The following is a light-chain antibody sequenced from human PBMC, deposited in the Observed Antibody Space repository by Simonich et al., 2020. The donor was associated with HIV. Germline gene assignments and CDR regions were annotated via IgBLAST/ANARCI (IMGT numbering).Light chain of an antibody. V-gene: IGLV3-10*01. J-gene: IGLJ3*02. CDR2: EDT. CDR1: ALPKKY. CDR3: YSTDSSGNHKGV. Sequence: SNELTQPPSVSVSPGQTARITCSGDALPKKYAYWYQQKSGQAPVLVISEDTKRPSGIPEIFSGSSSGTMATLTISGAQVEDEADYYCYSTDSSGNHKGVFGGGTKLTVL.